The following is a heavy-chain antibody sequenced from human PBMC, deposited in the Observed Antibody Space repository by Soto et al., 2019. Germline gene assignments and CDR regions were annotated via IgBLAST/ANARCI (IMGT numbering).Heavy chain of an antibody. D-gene: IGHD6-19*01. Sequence: SETLSLTCTFSGGSISSGGSYWSWIRQHPGKGLEWIGYIYYSESTYYNPSLKSRVTISVDTSKNQFSLKLSSVTAADTAVYYCARVLITAVAGYYFDYWGQGTLVTVSS. J-gene: IGHJ4*02. CDR1: GGSISSGGSY. CDR3: ARVLITAVAGYYFDY. CDR2: IYYSEST. V-gene: IGHV4-31*03.